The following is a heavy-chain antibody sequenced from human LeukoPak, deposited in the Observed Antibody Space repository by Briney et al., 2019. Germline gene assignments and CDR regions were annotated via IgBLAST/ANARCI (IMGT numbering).Heavy chain of an antibody. Sequence: SQTLSLTCAVSGGSISSGGYSWSWIRQPPGKGLEWIGYIYHSGSTYYNPSLKSRVIISVDRSKNQFSLKLSSVTAADTAVYYCARLYYDIKGTHFQHWGQGTLVTVSS. D-gene: IGHD3-22*01. CDR3: ARLYYDIKGTHFQH. CDR1: GGSISSGGYS. J-gene: IGHJ1*01. CDR2: IYHSGST. V-gene: IGHV4-30-2*01.